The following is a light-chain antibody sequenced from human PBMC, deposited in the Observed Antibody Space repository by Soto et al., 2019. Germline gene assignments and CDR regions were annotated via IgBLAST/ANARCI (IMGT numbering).Light chain of an antibody. CDR3: QKRTNSLST. J-gene: IGKJ4*01. V-gene: IGKV3-11*01. Sequence: EIVLTQSPATLSLSPGERATLSCRASPSVSSYLAWYQQKPGQAPRLLIYDASNRATGIPARFSSNGSGTDFTLTISSLEPEDCAVYHSQKRTNSLSTSGVGENVEIK. CDR1: PSVSSY. CDR2: DAS.